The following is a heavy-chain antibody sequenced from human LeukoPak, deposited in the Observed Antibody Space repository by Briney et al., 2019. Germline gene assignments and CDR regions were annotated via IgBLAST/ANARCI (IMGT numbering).Heavy chain of an antibody. Sequence: ASVKVSCKASGYTFTGYYMRWVRQVPGQGLEWMGIINPSGGSTSYAQKFQGRVTMTRDTATRTVYMELSSLRSEDTAVYYCARGGPAGDFIVVAPTNNAFDIWGQGTMVTVSS. CDR2: INPSGGST. CDR1: GYTFTGYY. D-gene: IGHD2-2*01. CDR3: ARGGPAGDFIVVAPTNNAFDI. J-gene: IGHJ3*02. V-gene: IGHV1-46*01.